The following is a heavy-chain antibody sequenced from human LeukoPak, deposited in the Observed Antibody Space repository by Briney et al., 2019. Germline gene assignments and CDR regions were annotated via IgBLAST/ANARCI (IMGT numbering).Heavy chain of an antibody. J-gene: IGHJ4*02. CDR3: ARGPGWNSGSPRYSDD. CDR2: INWNGGSI. D-gene: IGHD1-26*01. V-gene: IGHV3-20*04. CDR1: GFTFDDYA. Sequence: SGGSLRLSCAASGFTFDDYAMSWVRQAPGKGLEWVPGINWNGGSIGYGDSVKGRITISRDNAKNSLYLQMDSLRAQDTALYYCARGPGWNSGSPRYSDDWGQGNLVTVSS.